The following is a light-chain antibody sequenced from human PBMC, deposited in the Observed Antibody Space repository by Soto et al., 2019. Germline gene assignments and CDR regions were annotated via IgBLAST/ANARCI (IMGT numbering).Light chain of an antibody. CDR3: SSYTTTTTLVV. CDR2: AVT. J-gene: IGLJ2*01. CDR1: SSDIGSYNY. V-gene: IGLV2-14*03. Sequence: QSVLTQPASVSGSPGQSITISCSGSSSDIGSYNYVSWYQQHPGKAPKLMIYAVTNRPSGVSDRFSGSKSGDTASLTISGLQADDEADYYCSSYTTTTTLVVFGGGTQLTVL.